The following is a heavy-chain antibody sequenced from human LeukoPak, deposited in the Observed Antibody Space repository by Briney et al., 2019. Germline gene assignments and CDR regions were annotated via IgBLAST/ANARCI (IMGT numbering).Heavy chain of an antibody. V-gene: IGHV1-18*01. Sequence: ASVKVSCKTSGGIFSSYAISWVRQAPGQGLEWMGWISAYNGNTNYAQKLQGRVTMTTDTSTSTAYMELRSLRSDDTAVYYCAREEDSSSFITFDYWGQGTLVTVSS. CDR2: ISAYNGNT. CDR3: AREEDSSSFITFDY. CDR1: GGIFSSYA. D-gene: IGHD6-6*01. J-gene: IGHJ4*02.